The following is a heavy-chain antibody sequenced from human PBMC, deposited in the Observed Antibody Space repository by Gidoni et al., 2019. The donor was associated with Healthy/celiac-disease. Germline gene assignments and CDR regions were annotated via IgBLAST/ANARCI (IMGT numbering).Heavy chain of an antibody. D-gene: IGHD2-15*01. Sequence: QVQLQQWGAGLVKPSATLSLTCAVYGGSFSGYYWSWIRQPPGKCLEWIGEINHSGSTNYTPSLKSRVTISVDTSKNQFSLKLSSVTAADTAVYYCARWGGYCSGGSCYNWFDPWGQGTLVTVSS. CDR2: INHSGST. CDR3: ARWGGYCSGGSCYNWFDP. V-gene: IGHV4-34*01. CDR1: GGSFSGYY. J-gene: IGHJ5*02.